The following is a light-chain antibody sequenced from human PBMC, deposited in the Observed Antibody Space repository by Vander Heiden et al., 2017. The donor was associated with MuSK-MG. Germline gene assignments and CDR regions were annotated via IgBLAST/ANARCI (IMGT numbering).Light chain of an antibody. CDR1: SSDVGNYDR. CDR3: CSYAGGSTFV. CDR2: DVR. V-gene: IGLV2-23*02. Sequence: QSALTQPASMSGSPGQSNTISCTGTSSDVGNYDRVSWYRQDPGSAPRLIIYDVRGRPSGVPDRFSGSKSGNTASLTISGLQAEDEADYYCCSYAGGSTFVFGSGTKVTVL. J-gene: IGLJ1*01.